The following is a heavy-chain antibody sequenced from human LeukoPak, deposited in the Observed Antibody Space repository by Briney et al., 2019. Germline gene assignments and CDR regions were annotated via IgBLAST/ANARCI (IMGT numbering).Heavy chain of an antibody. CDR2: INHDGST. D-gene: IGHD6-6*01. CDR1: GGSFSGYY. V-gene: IGHV4-34*01. J-gene: IGHJ5*02. Sequence: SETLSFTCAVYGGSFSGYYWNWIRQPPGKGLEWIGEINHDGSTNYNPSLKSRVTISVDTSKNQFSLKVSSVTAADTAVYYCARGPRRERPRNWFDPWGQGTLVTVSS. CDR3: ARGPRRERPRNWFDP.